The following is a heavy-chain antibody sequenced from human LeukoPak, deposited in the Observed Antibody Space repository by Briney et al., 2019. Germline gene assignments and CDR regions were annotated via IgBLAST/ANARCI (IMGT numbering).Heavy chain of an antibody. V-gene: IGHV6-1*01. Sequence: SQTLSLTCAISGDSVSSNSAAWNWIRQSPSRGPEWLGRTYYRSKWYNDYAVSVKSRITINPDTSKNQFSLQLNSVTPEDTAVYYCARDYGGNSRGGGAPADAFDIWGQGTMVTVSS. CDR1: GDSVSSNSAA. CDR3: ARDYGGNSRGGGAPADAFDI. J-gene: IGHJ3*02. D-gene: IGHD4-23*01. CDR2: TYYRSKWYN.